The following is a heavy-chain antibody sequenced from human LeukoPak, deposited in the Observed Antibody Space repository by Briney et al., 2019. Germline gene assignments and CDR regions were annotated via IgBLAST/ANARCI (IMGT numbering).Heavy chain of an antibody. CDR3: AKDPRINCPYCYYYYYMDV. CDR1: GFTFSGEW. V-gene: IGHV3-74*01. Sequence: PGGSLRLSCAASGFTFSGEWMHWVRQAPGKGLVWVSRIHGDGNTIHYADSVKGRFTISRDNAKNTLYLQMNSLRAEDTAVYYCAKDPRINCPYCYYYYYMDVWGKGTTVTVSS. D-gene: IGHD1-1*01. CDR2: IHGDGNTI. J-gene: IGHJ6*03.